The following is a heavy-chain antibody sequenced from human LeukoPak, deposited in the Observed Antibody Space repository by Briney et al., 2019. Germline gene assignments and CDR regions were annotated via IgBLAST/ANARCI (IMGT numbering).Heavy chain of an antibody. Sequence: GGSLRLSCAASGFIFSGFAMHWVRQAPGKGLEWVAVIQNDASTENFADSVKGRFTISRDNSKNTVFLQMNSLRVEDTAVYYCARELSQIVWGGLDYGGQGTLVTVSS. CDR3: ARELSQIVWGGLDY. V-gene: IGHV3-30-3*01. J-gene: IGHJ4*02. D-gene: IGHD2-21*01. CDR2: IQNDASTE. CDR1: GFIFSGFA.